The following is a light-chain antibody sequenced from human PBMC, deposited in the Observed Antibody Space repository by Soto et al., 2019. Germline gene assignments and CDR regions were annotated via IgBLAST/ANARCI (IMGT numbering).Light chain of an antibody. CDR1: QSVSTK. CDR3: QQHGPGWT. CDR2: GAS. J-gene: IGKJ1*01. V-gene: IGKV3-15*01. Sequence: EMVMTQSPATLSVSLGERATLSCRASQSVSTKLVWYQQKPGQAPRLLIYGASTRATGIPARFSGSGSGTESALAFSSLQSEDCAVYYGQQHGPGWTFGQGAQVEIK.